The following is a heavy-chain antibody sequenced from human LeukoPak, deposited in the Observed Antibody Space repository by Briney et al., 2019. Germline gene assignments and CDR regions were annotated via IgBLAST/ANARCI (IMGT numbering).Heavy chain of an antibody. V-gene: IGHV3-15*07. J-gene: IGHJ4*02. D-gene: IGHD3-22*01. CDR3: TTDTGAWYYYDSSGHIDY. CDR2: IKSKTDGGTT. Sequence: GGSLRLSCAASGFTFSNAWMNWVRQAPGKGLEWVGRIKSKTDGGTTDYAAPVKGRFTISRDDSKNTLYLQMNSLKTEDTAEYYCTTDTGAWYYYDSSGHIDYWGQGTLVTVSS. CDR1: GFTFSNAW.